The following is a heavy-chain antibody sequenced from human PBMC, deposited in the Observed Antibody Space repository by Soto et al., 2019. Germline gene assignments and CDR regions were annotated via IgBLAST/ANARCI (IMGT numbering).Heavy chain of an antibody. CDR3: ARRPSHTRDDEYFQD. V-gene: IGHV4-39*01. J-gene: IGHJ1*01. CDR2: IHYRGNT. Sequence: QLQLQESGPGLLKPSETLSLTCTVSGGSISTNDYYWAWIRQPPGKGLGWIGNIHYRGNTYYNPSLRSGVTISLDTSKNQFSLKLTYVTAADTAVFYCARRPSHTRDDEYFQDWGLGTLVTVSS. CDR1: GGSISTNDYY.